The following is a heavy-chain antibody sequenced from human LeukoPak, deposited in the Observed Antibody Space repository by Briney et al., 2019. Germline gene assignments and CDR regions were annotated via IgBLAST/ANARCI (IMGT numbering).Heavy chain of an antibody. Sequence: GGSLRLSCAASGFTFSSYWMHWVRQAPGKGLVWVSRISSEGSSISYADSVKGRFTISRDNAKNSLYLQMNSLRAEDTGVYYCAKDRIGYCSSASCPYDYWGQGTLVTVSS. V-gene: IGHV3-74*01. D-gene: IGHD2-2*03. CDR1: GFTFSSYW. J-gene: IGHJ4*02. CDR3: AKDRIGYCSSASCPYDY. CDR2: ISSEGSSI.